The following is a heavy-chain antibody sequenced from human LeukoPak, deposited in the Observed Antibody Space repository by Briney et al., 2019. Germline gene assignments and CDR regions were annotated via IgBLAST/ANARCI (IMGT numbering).Heavy chain of an antibody. D-gene: IGHD6-13*01. CDR1: GFTFSSYG. CDR2: IWYDGSNK. V-gene: IGHV3-33*01. Sequence: GRSLRLSCAASGFTFSSYGMHWVRQAPGKGLEWVAVIWYDGSNKYYADSVKGRFTISRDNSKNTLYLQMNSLRAEDTAVYYCARGYIAAAGDPDYWGQGTLVTVSS. CDR3: ARGYIAAAGDPDY. J-gene: IGHJ4*02.